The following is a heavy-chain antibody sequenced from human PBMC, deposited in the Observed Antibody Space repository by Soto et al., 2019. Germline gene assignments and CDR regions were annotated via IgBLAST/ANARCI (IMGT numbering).Heavy chain of an antibody. D-gene: IGHD2-8*02. CDR3: ARARISTGYFYDMDV. J-gene: IGHJ6*02. CDR2: ISFDGGSNK. V-gene: IGHV3-30-3*01. CDR1: GFTFSSYG. Sequence: QVQLVESGGGVVQPGRSLRLSCVASGFTFSSYGLNWVRQAPGKGLEWVAVISFDGGSNKFYADSVKGRFTISRDNSKNTLHLQMNSLRPEDTAVYYCARARISTGYFYDMDVWGQGTTVTVSS.